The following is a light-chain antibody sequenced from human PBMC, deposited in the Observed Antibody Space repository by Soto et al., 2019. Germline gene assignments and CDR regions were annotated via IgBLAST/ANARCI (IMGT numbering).Light chain of an antibody. CDR3: QQDKSWPPFT. V-gene: IGKV3-15*01. Sequence: EILMTQSPATLSASPGDSATLSCRASQSIGQSIAWYQQRAGQASRLLIYGASTRATGIPARLSGSGSGTEYSLTISSLQSEYCAVDYCQQDKSWPPFTFGQGTRLEIK. CDR2: GAS. CDR1: QSIGQS. J-gene: IGKJ5*01.